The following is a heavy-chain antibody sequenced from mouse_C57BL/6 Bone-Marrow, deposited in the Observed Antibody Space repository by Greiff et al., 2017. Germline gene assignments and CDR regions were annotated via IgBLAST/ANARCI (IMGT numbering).Heavy chain of an antibody. CDR3: ARDDGYPPFAY. CDR1: GFTFSSYG. Sequence: EVQLVESGGDLVKPGGSLKLSCAASGFTFSSYGMSWVRQTPDKRLEWVATISSGGSYTYYPDSVKGRFTISRDNAKNTLYLQMSSLKSEDTAMYYCARDDGYPPFAYWGQGTLVTVSA. J-gene: IGHJ3*01. CDR2: ISSGGSYT. D-gene: IGHD2-3*01. V-gene: IGHV5-6*01.